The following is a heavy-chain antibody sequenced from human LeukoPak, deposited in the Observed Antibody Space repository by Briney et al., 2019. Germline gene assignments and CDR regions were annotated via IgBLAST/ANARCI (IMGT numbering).Heavy chain of an antibody. V-gene: IGHV1-69*06. CDR2: IIPIFGTA. Sequence: GASVKVSCKASGGTFSSYAINWVRQAPGQGLEWMGGIIPIFGTANYAQKFQGRVTMTEDTSTDTAYMELSSLRSEDTAVYYCATERVRGGAFDIWGQGTMVTVSS. CDR1: GGTFSSYA. D-gene: IGHD3-10*01. CDR3: ATERVRGGAFDI. J-gene: IGHJ3*02.